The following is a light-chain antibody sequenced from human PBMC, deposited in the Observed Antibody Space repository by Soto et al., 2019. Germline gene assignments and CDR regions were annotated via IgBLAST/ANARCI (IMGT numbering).Light chain of an antibody. CDR3: QQSYSTPRT. V-gene: IGKV1-39*01. Sequence: IQMTQSPSSLSASLGDRVTITCRASQSISNILNWYKQKPGKAPKLLIYAASTLQIGVPSRFSGSGSGSDFTLTISSLQAEDFATYYCQQSYSTPRTFGQGTKVDIK. CDR1: QSISNI. J-gene: IGKJ1*01. CDR2: AAS.